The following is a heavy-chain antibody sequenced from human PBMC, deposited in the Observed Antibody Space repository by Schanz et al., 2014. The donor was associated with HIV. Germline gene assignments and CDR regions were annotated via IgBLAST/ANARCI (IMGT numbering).Heavy chain of an antibody. Sequence: QVQLVQSGAEVRKPGASVKVSCKASGYTFIIYDIHWVRQASGLGLEWMGWMNPSTGNSGYAQMFQVRVTMTRDTSISTAYLEVDSLKSEDTAVYYCARAPPNDSSGYYPFEYWGQGTLVTVSS. V-gene: IGHV1-8*02. CDR2: MNPSTGNS. CDR1: GYTFIIYD. CDR3: ARAPPNDSSGYYPFEY. J-gene: IGHJ4*02. D-gene: IGHD3-22*01.